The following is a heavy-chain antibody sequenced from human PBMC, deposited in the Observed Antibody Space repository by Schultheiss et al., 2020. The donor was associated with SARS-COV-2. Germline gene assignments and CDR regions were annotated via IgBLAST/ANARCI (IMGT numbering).Heavy chain of an antibody. D-gene: IGHD5-12*01. CDR1: GGSITGYH. CDR2: VHHSGST. CDR3: ARGDIVDTYYYYGMDV. Sequence: SETLSLTCSVSGGSITGYHWSWIRQPPGRGLEWIGHVHHSGSTNYNPSLKSRVTISVDTSKNQFSLKLSSVTAADTAVYYCARGDIVDTYYYYGMDVWGQGTTVTVSS. V-gene: IGHV4-59*01. J-gene: IGHJ6*02.